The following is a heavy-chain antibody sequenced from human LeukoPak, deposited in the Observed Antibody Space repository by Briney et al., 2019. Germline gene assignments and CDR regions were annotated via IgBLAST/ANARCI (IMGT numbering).Heavy chain of an antibody. CDR1: GYTFTSYG. CDR2: ISAYNGNT. Sequence: ASVKVSCKASGYTFTSYGISWVRQAPGQGLEWMGWISAYNGNTNYAQKLQGRVTMTTDTSTSTAYMELKSLRSDDTAVYYCATALQVADAFDIWGQGTMVTVSS. CDR3: ATALQVADAFDI. J-gene: IGHJ3*02. V-gene: IGHV1-18*01.